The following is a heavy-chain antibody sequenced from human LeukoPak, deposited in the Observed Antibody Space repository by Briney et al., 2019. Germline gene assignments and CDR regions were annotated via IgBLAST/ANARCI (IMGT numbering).Heavy chain of an antibody. CDR2: IKYDGSDK. CDR3: ATSSGAAMNK. Sequence: GGSLRLSCEASGFTFNTYWMTWVRQAPGKGLEGLANIKYDGSDKYYAASVKVRFTISRDNARNSLYLQMNSLRAEDTGVSYCATSSGAAMNKGGQGVLVTVSS. D-gene: IGHD5-18*01. J-gene: IGHJ4*02. V-gene: IGHV3-7*01. CDR1: GFTFNTYW.